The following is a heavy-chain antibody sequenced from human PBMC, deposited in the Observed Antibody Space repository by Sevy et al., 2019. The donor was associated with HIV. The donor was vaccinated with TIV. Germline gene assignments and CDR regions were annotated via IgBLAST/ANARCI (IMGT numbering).Heavy chain of an antibody. CDR1: GYTLTKLA. Sequence: ASVKVSCRVSGYTLTKLAMHWVRQAPGKGLEWMGSFDPEDDETIYEQKFQGRVMMTEDTSTDTAYMELSSLRSEDTAVYYCATTKDYYESSGSPFDSWGQGTLVTVSS. CDR3: ATTKDYYESSGSPFDS. D-gene: IGHD3-22*01. J-gene: IGHJ4*02. V-gene: IGHV1-24*01. CDR2: FDPEDDET.